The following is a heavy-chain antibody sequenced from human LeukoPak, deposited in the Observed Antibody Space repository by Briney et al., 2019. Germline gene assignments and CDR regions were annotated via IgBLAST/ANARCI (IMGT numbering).Heavy chain of an antibody. CDR1: GVSISSGGYY. CDR2: IYYSGST. D-gene: IGHD6-13*01. V-gene: IGHV4-31*03. J-gene: IGHJ6*02. Sequence: PSETLSLTCTVSGVSISSGGYYWSWLRQQPGKGLEWIVYIYYSGSTYYNPSLKSRFTISVDTSKNQFSLKLSSVTAADTAVYYCARWPRIAAAGTGMDVWGQGTTVTVSS. CDR3: ARWPRIAAAGTGMDV.